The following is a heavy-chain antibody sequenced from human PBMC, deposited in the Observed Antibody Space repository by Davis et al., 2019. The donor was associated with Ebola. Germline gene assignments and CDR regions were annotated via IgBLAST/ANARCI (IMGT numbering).Heavy chain of an antibody. CDR3: AKDTSNVWFDV. CDR2: LGLSADT. D-gene: IGHD6-19*01. J-gene: IGHJ3*01. V-gene: IGHV3-23*01. Sequence: GESLKISCAASGFVFSNHVMRWVRRAPGKGLEWVSTLGLSADTYYADSVKGRFTISRDNSKNTLHLQMNSLRVEDTAIYYCAKDTSNVWFDVWGQGTMVTVAS. CDR1: GFVFSNHV.